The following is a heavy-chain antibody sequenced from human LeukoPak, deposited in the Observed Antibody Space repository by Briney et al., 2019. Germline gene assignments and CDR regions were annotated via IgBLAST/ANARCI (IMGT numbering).Heavy chain of an antibody. CDR3: ARGGMVPD. CDR2: ISSSGSTL. J-gene: IGHJ4*02. CDR1: GFTFSSYE. D-gene: IGHD4/OR15-4a*01. Sequence: SGGSLRLSCVASGFTFSSYEMNWVRQAPGKGLEWVSYISSSGSTLYYADSVKGRFTISRDNAKNSLYLQMNSLRAEDTAVYYCARGGMVPDWGQGTLVTVSS. V-gene: IGHV3-48*03.